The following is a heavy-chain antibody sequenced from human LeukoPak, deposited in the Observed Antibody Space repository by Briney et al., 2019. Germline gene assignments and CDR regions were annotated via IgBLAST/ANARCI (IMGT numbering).Heavy chain of an antibody. Sequence: GASVKVSCKASGYTFTSYGISWVRQAPGQGREWMGWISAYNGNTNYAQKLQGRVTMTTGTSTSTAYMELRSLRSDDTAVYYCARDLSGDPNWFDPWGQGTLVTVSS. CDR2: ISAYNGNT. D-gene: IGHD3-3*01. CDR3: ARDLSGDPNWFDP. J-gene: IGHJ5*02. CDR1: GYTFTSYG. V-gene: IGHV1-18*01.